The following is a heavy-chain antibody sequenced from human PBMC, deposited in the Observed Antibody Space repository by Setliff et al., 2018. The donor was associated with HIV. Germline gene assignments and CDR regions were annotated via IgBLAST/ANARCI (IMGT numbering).Heavy chain of an antibody. CDR3: ARTTEVGTECGY. CDR2: IDWDDYK. CDR1: GFSLSTRGVR. V-gene: IGHV2-70*04. D-gene: IGHD1-1*01. J-gene: IGHJ4*02. Sequence: SGPTLVNPTETLTLTCTFSGFSLSTRGVRVTWIRQPPGKALEWLARIDWDDYKFYSTSLKTRLTISKDTSKNQVVLTMTSMDPVDTPTYYCARTTEVGTECGYWGQGTRVTVSS.